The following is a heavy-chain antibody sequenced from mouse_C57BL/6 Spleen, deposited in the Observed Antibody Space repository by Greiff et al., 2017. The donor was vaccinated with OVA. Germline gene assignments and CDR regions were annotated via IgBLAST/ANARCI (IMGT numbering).Heavy chain of an antibody. CDR2: IYPGDGDT. V-gene: IGHV1-82*01. D-gene: IGHD1-1*01. Sequence: QVQLQHSGPELVKPGASVKISCKASGYAFSSSWMNWVKQRPGKGLEWIGRIYPGDGDTNYNGKFKGKATLTADKSSSTAYMQLSSLTSEDSAVYFCARNGNYFDYWGQGTTLTVSS. CDR3: ARNGNYFDY. CDR1: GYAFSSSW. J-gene: IGHJ2*01.